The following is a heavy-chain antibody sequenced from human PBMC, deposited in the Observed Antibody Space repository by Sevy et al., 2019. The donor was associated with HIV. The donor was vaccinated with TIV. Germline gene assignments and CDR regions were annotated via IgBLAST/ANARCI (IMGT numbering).Heavy chain of an antibody. CDR1: GFTFYYAW. CDR3: STDPIFVLLVTEGMDV. V-gene: IGHV3-15*01. J-gene: IGHJ6*02. Sequence: GGSLRLSCAASGFTFYYAWMSWVRQAPGKGLEWVGRIKSKADGGTTEYAAAVKGRFTISRDDSKNTLYLQMNRLKTEDTDIYYCSTDPIFVLLVTEGMDVWVQGTTVTVSS. D-gene: IGHD2-8*02. CDR2: IKSKADGGTT.